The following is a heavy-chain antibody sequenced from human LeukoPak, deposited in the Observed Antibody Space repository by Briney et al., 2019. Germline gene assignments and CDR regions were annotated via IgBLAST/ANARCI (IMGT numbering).Heavy chain of an antibody. J-gene: IGHJ4*02. V-gene: IGHV3-23*01. CDR1: GFTFSNYA. Sequence: GGSLRLSCAASGFTFSNYAMNWVRQAPGKGLEWVSAISDSGRTYYADSVKGRFTISRDNSKNTLYLQMNSLRAEDTALYYCAKDLGSDFSLFDYWGQGTLVTVSS. D-gene: IGHD3-10*01. CDR2: ISDSGRT. CDR3: AKDLGSDFSLFDY.